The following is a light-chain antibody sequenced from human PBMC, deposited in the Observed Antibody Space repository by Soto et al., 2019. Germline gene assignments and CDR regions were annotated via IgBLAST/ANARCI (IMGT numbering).Light chain of an antibody. CDR2: AAS. CDR3: QHYNRYSEA. CDR1: QTISSW. V-gene: IGKV1-5*02. Sequence: IHLTPTPSTIARYGGAWGHSVDRASQTISSWLAWYQQKPGKAPKRLIYAASNLQSGVPSRFSGSGSGTDFTLTISSLQPDDFATYYCQHYNRYSEAFRQGTKVDIK. J-gene: IGKJ1*01.